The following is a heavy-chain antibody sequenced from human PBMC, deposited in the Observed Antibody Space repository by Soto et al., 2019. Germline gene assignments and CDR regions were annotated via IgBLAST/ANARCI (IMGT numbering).Heavy chain of an antibody. CDR3: ADSVETSGGFDY. D-gene: IGHD1-1*01. CDR2: IWYDGSNK. CDR1: GFTFSNFG. Sequence: QVQLVESGGGVVQPGRSLRLSCAASGFTFSNFGMQWVRQAPGKGLEWVAVIWYDGSNKYYADSVKGRFTISRDNSKNTLYLQMNSLRAEDTAVYYCADSVETSGGFDYWGQGTLVTVSS. J-gene: IGHJ4*02. V-gene: IGHV3-30*19.